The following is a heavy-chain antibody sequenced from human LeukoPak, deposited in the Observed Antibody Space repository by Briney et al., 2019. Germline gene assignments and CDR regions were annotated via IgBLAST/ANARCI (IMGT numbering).Heavy chain of an antibody. J-gene: IGHJ6*03. CDR2: IYYSGST. CDR1: GGSISYYY. CDR3: ARGSAAHEPYYYYYYMDV. Sequence: SETLSLTCTVSGGSISYYYWSWIRQPPGKGLEWIGYIYYSGSTNYNPSLKSRVTISVDTSKNQFSLKLSSVTAADTAVYYCARGSAAHEPYYYYYYMDVWGKGTTVTISS. D-gene: IGHD6-13*01. V-gene: IGHV4-59*01.